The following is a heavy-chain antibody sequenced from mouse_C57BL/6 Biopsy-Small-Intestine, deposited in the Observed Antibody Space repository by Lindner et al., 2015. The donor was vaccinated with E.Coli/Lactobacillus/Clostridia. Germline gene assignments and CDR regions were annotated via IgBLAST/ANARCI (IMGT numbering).Heavy chain of an antibody. Sequence: VQLQESGAELVKPGASVKISCKASGYSFTSYYIHWVKQRPGQGLEWIEWIYPGSGNTKYNEKFKGKATLTADTSSSTAYMQLSSLTSEDSAVYYCARSGQLRLGYFDYWGQGTTLTVSS. D-gene: IGHD3-2*02. CDR2: IYPGSGNT. V-gene: IGHV1-66*01. CDR1: GYSFTSYY. J-gene: IGHJ2*01. CDR3: ARSGQLRLGYFDY.